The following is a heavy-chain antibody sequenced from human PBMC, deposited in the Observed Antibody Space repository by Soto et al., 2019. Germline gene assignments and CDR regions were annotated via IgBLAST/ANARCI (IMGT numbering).Heavy chain of an antibody. CDR2: IWYDGSNK. J-gene: IGHJ5*02. CDR1: GFTFRNYG. V-gene: IGHV3-33*01. Sequence: QVQLVESGGGVVQPGRSLRLSCAASGFTFRNYGMHWVRQAPGKGLEWLAVIWYDGSNKYYADPVKGRFTISRDNSKNTLYLEMNSLRDEDTAVYYCARDVRSRRYDLWGQGTLVIVSS. D-gene: IGHD3-10*02. CDR3: ARDVRSRRYDL.